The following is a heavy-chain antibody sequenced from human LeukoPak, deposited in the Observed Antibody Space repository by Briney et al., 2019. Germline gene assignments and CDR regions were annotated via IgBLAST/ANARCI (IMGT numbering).Heavy chain of an antibody. CDR1: GFTFSSYA. CDR3: AKRKVRDSSGYYAVYYFDY. D-gene: IGHD3-22*01. CDR2: ISGSGGST. V-gene: IGHV3-23*01. Sequence: GGSLRLSCAASGFTFSSYAMSWVRQAPGKGLEWVSAISGSGGSTYYADSVKGRFTISRDNSKNTLYLQMNSLRAEDTAVYYCAKRKVRDSSGYYAVYYFDYWGQGTLVTVSS. J-gene: IGHJ4*02.